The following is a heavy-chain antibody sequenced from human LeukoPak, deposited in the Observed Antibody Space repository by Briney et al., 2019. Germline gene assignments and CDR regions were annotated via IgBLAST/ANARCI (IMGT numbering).Heavy chain of an antibody. CDR3: ARDLGIAAAGKHFDY. J-gene: IGHJ4*02. V-gene: IGHV1-2*06. Sequence: GASAKVSCKASGYTFTGYYMHWVRQAPGQGLEWMGRINPNSGGTNYAQKFQGRVTMTRDTSISTAYMELSRLRSDDTAVYYCARDLGIAAAGKHFDYWGQGTLVTVSS. CDR2: INPNSGGT. D-gene: IGHD6-13*01. CDR1: GYTFTGYY.